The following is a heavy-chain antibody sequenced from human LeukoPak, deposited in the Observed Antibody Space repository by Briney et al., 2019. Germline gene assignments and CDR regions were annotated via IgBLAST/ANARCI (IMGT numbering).Heavy chain of an antibody. Sequence: ASVKVSCTVSGYTLTELSMHWVRQAPGKGLEWMGGFDPEDGETIYAQKFQGRVTMTEDTSTDTAYMELSSLRSEDTAVYYCATTLLWFGELSKFDYWGQGTLVTVSS. CDR2: FDPEDGET. D-gene: IGHD3-10*01. CDR3: ATTLLWFGELSKFDY. J-gene: IGHJ4*02. CDR1: GYTLTELS. V-gene: IGHV1-24*01.